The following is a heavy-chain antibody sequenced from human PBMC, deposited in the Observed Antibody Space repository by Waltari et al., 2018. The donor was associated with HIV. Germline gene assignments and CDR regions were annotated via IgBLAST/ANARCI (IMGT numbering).Heavy chain of an antibody. CDR1: GFTFSNYW. V-gene: IGHV3-7*01. J-gene: IGHJ4*02. D-gene: IGHD2-8*02. CDR2: IKKDGSQQ. Sequence: GSGGGLVQPGGSLRLACEASGFTFSNYWMGWVRQAPGKGLEWVANIKKDGSQQFYADSVKGRFIISRDDAKNSLSLQIDNLRAEDTAVYFCARPCTGDGCYATFDYWGQGILVSVSS. CDR3: ARPCTGDGCYATFDY.